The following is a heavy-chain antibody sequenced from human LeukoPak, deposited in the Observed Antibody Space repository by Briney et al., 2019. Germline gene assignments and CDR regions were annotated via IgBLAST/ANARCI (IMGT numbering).Heavy chain of an antibody. J-gene: IGHJ4*02. CDR3: AKDIYGGNWPNDY. CDR2: ISGRSSYI. CDR1: GFTFSSYT. V-gene: IGHV3-21*01. D-gene: IGHD4-23*01. Sequence: GGSLRLSCAASGFTFSSYTMNWVRQAPGKGLEWVSSISGRSSYIYYADSVKGRFTISRDNANNSLYQQMNSLRAEDTGVYYCAKDIYGGNWPNDYWGQGTLVTVSS.